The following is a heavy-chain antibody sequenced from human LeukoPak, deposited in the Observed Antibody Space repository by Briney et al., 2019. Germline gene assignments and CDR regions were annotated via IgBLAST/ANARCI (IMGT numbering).Heavy chain of an antibody. V-gene: IGHV4-34*01. CDR2: INHSGST. D-gene: IGHD3-22*01. J-gene: IGHJ4*02. CDR3: ARVDDSSGYYYGY. CDR1: GGSFSGYY. Sequence: SETLSLTCAVYGGSFSGYYWSWIRQPPGKGLEWIGEINHSGSTNYNPSLKSRVTISVDTSKNQFSLKLSSATAADTAVYYCARVDDSSGYYYGYWGQGTQVTVSS.